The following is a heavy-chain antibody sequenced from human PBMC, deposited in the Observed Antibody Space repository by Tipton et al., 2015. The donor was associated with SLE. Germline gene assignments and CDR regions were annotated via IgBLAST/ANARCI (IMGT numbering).Heavy chain of an antibody. CDR3: ARDCIAVACYYYYYGMDV. D-gene: IGHD6-19*01. J-gene: IGHJ6*02. CDR1: GFALRSFW. V-gene: IGHV3-7*01. Sequence: SLRLSCAASGFALRSFWMSWVRQAPGKGLEWVANIGRDGTDKYYVDSVEGRFTISRDNAKNSLYLQMNSLRAEDTAVYYCARDCIAVACYYYYYGMDVWGQGTTVTVSS. CDR2: IGRDGTDK.